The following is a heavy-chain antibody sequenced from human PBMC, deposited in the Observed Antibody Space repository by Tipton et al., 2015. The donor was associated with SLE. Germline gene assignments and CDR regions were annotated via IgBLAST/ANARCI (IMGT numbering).Heavy chain of an antibody. CDR3: ARDQVQIWDY. CDR1: GFTFSSYW. CDR2: IKQDGSEK. Sequence: SLRLSCTASGFTFSSYWMSWVRQAPGKGLELVVNIKQDGSEKYYVDSVKGRFTISRDNAKNSLYLQMNSLRAEDTAVYFCARDQVQIWDYWGQGTLVTVSS. V-gene: IGHV3-7*01. J-gene: IGHJ4*02.